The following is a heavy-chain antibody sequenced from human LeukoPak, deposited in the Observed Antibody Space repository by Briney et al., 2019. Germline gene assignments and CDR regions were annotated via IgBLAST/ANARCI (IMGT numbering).Heavy chain of an antibody. CDR2: ISSSGSTI. CDR3: ARINWNGNFDY. V-gene: IGHV3-48*03. CDR1: GFTFSSCE. D-gene: IGHD1-1*01. J-gene: IGHJ4*02. Sequence: TGGSLRLSCAASGFTFSSCEMNWVRQAPGKGLEWVSYISSSGSTIYYADSVKGRFTISRDNAKNSLYLQMNSLRAEDTAVYYCARINWNGNFDYWGQGTLVTVSS.